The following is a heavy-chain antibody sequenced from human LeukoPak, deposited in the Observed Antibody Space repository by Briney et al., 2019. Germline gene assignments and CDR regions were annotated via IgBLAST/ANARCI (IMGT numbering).Heavy chain of an antibody. CDR2: IIPILSIA. CDR1: GGTFSSYA. Sequence: SVKVSFKASGGTFSSYAISWVRQAPGQGLEWMGRIIPILSIANYAQKFQGRVTITADKSTSTAYMELSSLRSEDAAVYYCASRLGIVGATTYYYYYGMDVWGQGTTVTVSS. D-gene: IGHD1-26*01. CDR3: ASRLGIVGATTYYYYYGMDV. V-gene: IGHV1-69*04. J-gene: IGHJ6*02.